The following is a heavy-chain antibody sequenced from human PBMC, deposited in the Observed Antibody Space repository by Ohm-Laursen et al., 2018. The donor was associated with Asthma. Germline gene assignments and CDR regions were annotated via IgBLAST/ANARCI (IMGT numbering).Heavy chain of an antibody. CDR2: ISGSGGST. V-gene: IGHV3-23*01. Sequence: SLRLSCAASGFTFSSYAMSWVRQAPGKGLEWVSAISGSGGSTYYADSVKGRFTISRDNSKNTLYLQMNSLRAEDTAVYYCAKDLVPYYYGSGSYHLYYYYGMDVWGQGTTVTVSS. CDR1: GFTFSSYA. CDR3: AKDLVPYYYGSGSYHLYYYYGMDV. J-gene: IGHJ6*02. D-gene: IGHD3-10*01.